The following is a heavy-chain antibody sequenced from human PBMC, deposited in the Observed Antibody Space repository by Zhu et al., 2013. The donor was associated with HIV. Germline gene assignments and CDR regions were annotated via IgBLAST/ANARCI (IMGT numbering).Heavy chain of an antibody. V-gene: IGHV1-69*01. CDR2: IIPIFGIT. J-gene: IGHJ3*02. CDR1: RYTFTGYY. Sequence: QVQLVQSGAEVKKPGASVKVSCKASRYTFTGYYMHWVRQAPGQGLEWMAEIIPIFGITKYTRKFQGRVTITAAESTSTAYMELRGLRSEDTAVYYCARVSTTVRSFDIWGQGLWSPSL. D-gene: IGHD4-17*01. CDR3: ARVSTTVRSFDI.